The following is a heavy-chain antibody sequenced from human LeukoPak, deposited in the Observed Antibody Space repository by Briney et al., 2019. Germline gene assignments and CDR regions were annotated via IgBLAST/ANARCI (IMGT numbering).Heavy chain of an antibody. CDR1: GFTFSTYA. CDR2: ISSDGSNK. CDR3: ARDLAAAGTS. D-gene: IGHD6-13*01. J-gene: IGHJ4*02. Sequence: GGSLRLSCAASGFTFSTYAMHWVRQAPGKGLEWVAVISSDGSNKYYADSMKGRFTISRDNSKNTLYLQMNSLRAEDTAVYYCARDLAAAGTSWGQGTLVTVSS. V-gene: IGHV3-30-3*01.